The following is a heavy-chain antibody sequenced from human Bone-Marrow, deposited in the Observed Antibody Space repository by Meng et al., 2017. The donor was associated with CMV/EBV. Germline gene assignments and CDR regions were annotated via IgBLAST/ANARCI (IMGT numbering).Heavy chain of an antibody. CDR3: AGGVGGRNGQVGWLPSHPGYGMDV. V-gene: IGHV1-2*02. Sequence: ASVKVSCKASGYTFTGYYMHWVRQAPGQGLEWMGWINPNSGGTNYAQKFQGRVTMTRDTSISTAYMELSRLRSDDTAVYYCAGGVGGRNGQVGWLPSHPGYGMDVWGQGTTVTVSS. D-gene: IGHD3-3*01. CDR1: GYTFTGYY. J-gene: IGHJ6*02. CDR2: INPNSGGT.